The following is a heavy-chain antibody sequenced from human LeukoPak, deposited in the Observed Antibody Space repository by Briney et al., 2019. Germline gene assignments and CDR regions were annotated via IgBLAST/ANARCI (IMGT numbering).Heavy chain of an antibody. CDR3: ARSAYYYYGMDV. Sequence: GGSLRLSCAASGFTFSSYWMHWVRQAPGKGLEWVSAISGSGGSTYYADSVKGRFTISRDNSKNTLYLQMNSLRAEDTAVYYCARSAYYYYGMDVWGQGTTVTVSS. CDR1: GFTFSSYW. J-gene: IGHJ6*02. V-gene: IGHV3-23*01. CDR2: ISGSGGST.